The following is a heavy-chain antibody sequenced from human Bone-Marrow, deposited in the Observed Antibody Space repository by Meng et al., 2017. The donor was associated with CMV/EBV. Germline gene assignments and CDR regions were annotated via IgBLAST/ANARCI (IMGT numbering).Heavy chain of an antibody. CDR2: ISSNGGST. D-gene: IGHD4-11*01. V-gene: IGHV3-64*02. Sequence: GGSLRLSCAASGFTFSSYAMHWVRQAPGKGLEYVSAISSNGGSTYYADSVKGRFTISRDNSKNTLYLQMGSLRAEDMAVYYCARVTTVTTPDWGQGTLVTVSS. CDR3: ARVTTVTTPD. J-gene: IGHJ4*02. CDR1: GFTFSSYA.